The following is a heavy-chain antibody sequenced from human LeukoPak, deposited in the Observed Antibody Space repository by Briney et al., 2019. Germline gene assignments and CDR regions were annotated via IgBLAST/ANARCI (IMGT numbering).Heavy chain of an antibody. D-gene: IGHD3-16*02. CDR1: GFTFSSYS. CDR2: ISSSSSTI. J-gene: IGHJ4*02. Sequence: GGPLRLSCAASGFTFSSYSMNWVRQAPGKGLEWVSYISSSSSTIYYADSVKGRFTISRDNAKNSLYLQMNSLRAEDTAVYSCARDRYDYVWGSYRYTFDYWGQGTLVTVSS. CDR3: ARDRYDYVWGSYRYTFDY. V-gene: IGHV3-48*01.